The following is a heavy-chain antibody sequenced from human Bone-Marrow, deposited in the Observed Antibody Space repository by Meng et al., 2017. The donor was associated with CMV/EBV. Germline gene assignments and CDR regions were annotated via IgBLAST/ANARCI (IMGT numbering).Heavy chain of an antibody. CDR1: GYTFTGYY. D-gene: IGHD2-2*02. CDR2: INPNSGGT. J-gene: IGHJ6*02. V-gene: IGHV1-2*02. CDR3: SRGCDIVVVPAAIEGYHYYGMDV. Sequence: ASVKVSCKASGYTFTGYYMNWVRQAPGQGLEWMGWINPNSGGTNYAQKFQGRVTMTRDKSISTAYMEPCRLRSDDTAVYFFSRGCDIVVVPAAIEGYHYYGMDVWGQGTTVTVSS.